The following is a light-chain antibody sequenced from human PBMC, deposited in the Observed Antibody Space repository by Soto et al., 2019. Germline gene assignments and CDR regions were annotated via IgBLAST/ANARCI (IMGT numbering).Light chain of an antibody. J-gene: IGLJ3*02. Sequence: QTVVTQEPSLTVSPGGTVTLTCALTTGAVTSDYYPNWFQRKPGQALRTLIYRTSNKHSWTPARFSGSLLGGKAALTLSCVQPEDEADYYCVLLYGGAWVFGGGTKVTVL. CDR3: VLLYGGAWV. CDR2: RTS. V-gene: IGLV7-43*01. CDR1: TGAVTSDYY.